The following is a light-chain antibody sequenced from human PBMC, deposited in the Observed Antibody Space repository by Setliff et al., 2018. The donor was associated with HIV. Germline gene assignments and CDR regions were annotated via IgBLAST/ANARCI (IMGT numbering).Light chain of an antibody. CDR2: DVN. CDR3: SSYSKISTPPVV. V-gene: IGLV2-11*01. CDR1: SSDVGGYDF. Sequence: QSALTQPRSVSGSPGQSVNISCTGTSSDVGGYDFVSWFQQHPGKVPKLIIYDVNKRPSGVPDRFSGSKSGNTASLTISGLQADDEVDYFCSSYSKISTPPVVFGAGTKVTVL. J-gene: IGLJ1*01.